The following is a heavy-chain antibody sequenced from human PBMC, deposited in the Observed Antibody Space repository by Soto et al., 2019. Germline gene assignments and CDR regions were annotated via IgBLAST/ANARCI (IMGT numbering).Heavy chain of an antibody. CDR3: ARTHSGSYYSVFNY. Sequence: SETLSLTCVVSNFSISSGYYWGWIRQSPGKGLEWIASIYRSGTTSYNPSLKSRVTISVDPSKNQFSLMSTAVTAADTAVYYCARTHSGSYYSVFNYWGRGSLVTVSS. CDR1: NFSISSGYY. D-gene: IGHD1-26*01. J-gene: IGHJ4*02. CDR2: IYRSGTT. V-gene: IGHV4-38-2*01.